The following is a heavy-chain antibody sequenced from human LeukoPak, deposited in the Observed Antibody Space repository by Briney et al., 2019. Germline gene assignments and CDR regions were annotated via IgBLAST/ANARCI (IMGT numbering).Heavy chain of an antibody. CDR2: IYYNGDT. J-gene: IGHJ5*02. Sequence: SETLSLTCSVSGGSITGYSWSWIRQTPGKGLEWIGYIYYNGDTHYNPSLNSRLSMSVDTPNKQFSLNLRSVTAADTDVYYCVRGPYGSSISNWFDPWGQGLLVTVSS. D-gene: IGHD3-10*01. CDR3: VRGPYGSSISNWFDP. CDR1: GGSITGYS. V-gene: IGHV4-59*01.